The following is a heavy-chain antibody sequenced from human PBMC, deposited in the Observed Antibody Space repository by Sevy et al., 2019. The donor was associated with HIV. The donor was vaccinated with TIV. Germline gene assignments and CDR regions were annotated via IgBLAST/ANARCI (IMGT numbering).Heavy chain of an antibody. CDR3: ARGFSSSWYTLDS. CDR2: IYSGGNT. Sequence: GGSLRLSCAASGFTVRSNYMNWVRQAPGKGLEWVSIIYSGGNTYYADAMKGRFTISRDNSNNTLYLQMNSMRVDDTAVYYCARGFSSSWYTLDSWGQGTLVTVSS. CDR1: GFTVRSNY. D-gene: IGHD6-13*01. J-gene: IGHJ4*02. V-gene: IGHV3-53*01.